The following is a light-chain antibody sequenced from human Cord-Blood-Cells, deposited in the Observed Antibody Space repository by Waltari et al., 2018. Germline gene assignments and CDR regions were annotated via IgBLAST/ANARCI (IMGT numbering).Light chain of an antibody. Sequence: SYELTQPPSVSVFPGQTARITCSGDALPKKYAYWYQQKPGQAPVLVIYKDSERPSGIPERFSGSSSGTTVTLTISGVQAEDEADYYCQSADSSGTYYVVFGGGTKLTVL. CDR2: KDS. V-gene: IGLV3-25*03. J-gene: IGLJ2*01. CDR1: ALPKKY. CDR3: QSADSSGTYYVV.